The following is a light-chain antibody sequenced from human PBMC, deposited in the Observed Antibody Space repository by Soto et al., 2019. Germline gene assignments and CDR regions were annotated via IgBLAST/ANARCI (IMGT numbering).Light chain of an antibody. CDR1: QSISSN. CDR3: QQYDSWPIT. V-gene: IGKV3-15*01. J-gene: IGKJ5*01. Sequence: ETVMTQSPATLSVSPGETATLSCRASQSISSNLAWYQQKPGQAPRLLIYGAFTRATGIPARFSGSGSGTELSLTLSSPQSEDFAVYYCQQYDSWPITFGQGTRLEIK. CDR2: GAF.